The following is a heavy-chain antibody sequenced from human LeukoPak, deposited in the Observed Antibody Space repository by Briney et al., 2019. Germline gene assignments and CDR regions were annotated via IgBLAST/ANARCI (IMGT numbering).Heavy chain of an antibody. D-gene: IGHD5/OR15-5a*01. CDR2: IYYSGST. V-gene: IGHV4-59*08. CDR1: GGSISTYY. Sequence: PSETLSLTCTVSGGSISTYYWSWIRQSPGKGLEWIGSIYYSGSTNYNPSLKSRVSISVDTSKNQFSLELSSVTAAHTAVYYCAVNSTKHTFDIWGQGTMVTVSS. J-gene: IGHJ3*02. CDR3: AVNSTKHTFDI.